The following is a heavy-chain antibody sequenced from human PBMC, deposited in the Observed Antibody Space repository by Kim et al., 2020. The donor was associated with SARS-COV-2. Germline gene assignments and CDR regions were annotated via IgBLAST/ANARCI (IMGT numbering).Heavy chain of an antibody. CDR1: GFTFSSYA. Sequence: GGSLRLSCAASGFTFSSYAMSWVRQAPGKGLEWVSSITYSGGSTSYAASVKGRFTISRDNSKNTLYLQMNSLRAEDTALYYCAKSGQLDNWGQGTLVTVSS. J-gene: IGHJ4*02. CDR3: AKSGQLDN. V-gene: IGHV3-23*01. CDR2: ITYSGGST. D-gene: IGHD5-12*01.